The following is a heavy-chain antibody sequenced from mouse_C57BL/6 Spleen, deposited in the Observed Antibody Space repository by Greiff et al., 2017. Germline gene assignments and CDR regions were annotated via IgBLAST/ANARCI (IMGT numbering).Heavy chain of an antibody. J-gene: IGHJ3*01. D-gene: IGHD1-1*01. Sequence: VQLQQSGPELVKPGASVKIPCKASGYTFTDYNMDWVKQSHGKSLEWIGDINPNNGGTIYNQKFKGKATLTVDKSSSTAYMELRSLTSEDTAVYYCTSYYYGSSYFAYWGQGTLVTVAA. CDR1: GYTFTDYN. V-gene: IGHV1-18*01. CDR3: TSYYYGSSYFAY. CDR2: INPNNGGT.